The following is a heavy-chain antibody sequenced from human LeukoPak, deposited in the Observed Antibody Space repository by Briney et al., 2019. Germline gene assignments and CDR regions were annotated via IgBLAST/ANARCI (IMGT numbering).Heavy chain of an antibody. J-gene: IGHJ3*02. CDR3: AREYSSSSGRRAFDI. V-gene: IGHV4-59*08. D-gene: IGHD6-6*01. CDR2: IYYSGST. Sequence: SETQSLTCTVSGGSISSYYWNWIRQPPGQGLEWIGYIYYSGSTNYNPSLKSRVTILVDTSKNQFSLRLSSVTAADTAVYYCAREYSSSSGRRAFDIWGQGTMVTVSS. CDR1: GGSISSYY.